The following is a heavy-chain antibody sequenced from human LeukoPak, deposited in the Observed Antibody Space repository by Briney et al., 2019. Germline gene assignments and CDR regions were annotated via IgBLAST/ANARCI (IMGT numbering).Heavy chain of an antibody. CDR2: INPNSGGT. D-gene: IGHD1-26*01. CDR1: GYTFSGYY. CDR3: AREESIGRYQFLHDS. V-gene: IGHV1-2*02. J-gene: IGHJ4*02. Sequence: GASVKVSCKASGYTFSGYYMHWVRQAPGQGLEWMGWINPNSGGTYYTQKFQGRVTMTRDTSISTAYMELRSLTSDDTAVYYCAREESIGRYQFLHDSWGQGTLVTVSS.